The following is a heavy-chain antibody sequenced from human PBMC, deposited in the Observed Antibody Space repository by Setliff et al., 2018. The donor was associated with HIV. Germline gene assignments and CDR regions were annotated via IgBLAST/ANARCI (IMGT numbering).Heavy chain of an antibody. J-gene: IGHJ4*02. D-gene: IGHD6-19*01. CDR1: GFTFSSYE. CDR2: ISASGSTI. V-gene: IGHV3-48*03. Sequence: GSLRLSCAASGFTFSSYEMNWVRQAPGKGLEWVAYISASGSTIYYTDSVKGRFTISRDNAKSSLYLQMDSLRVEDTSVYYCWSGYTSGRWGQGTLVTVSS. CDR3: WSGYTSGR.